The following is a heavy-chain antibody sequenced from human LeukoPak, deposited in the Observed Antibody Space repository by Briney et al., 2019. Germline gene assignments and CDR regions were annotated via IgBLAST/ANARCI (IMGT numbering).Heavy chain of an antibody. J-gene: IGHJ4*02. CDR2: ISGRGGST. CDR3: AKDVVVTAINYFDY. Sequence: GGSLRLSCAASGFTFSSYAMSWVRQAPGKGVEWVSVISGRGGSTYYADSVKGRFTISRDNSKNTLYLQMNSLRAEDTAVYYCAKDVVVTAINYFDYWGQGTLVTVSS. V-gene: IGHV3-23*01. CDR1: GFTFSSYA. D-gene: IGHD2-21*02.